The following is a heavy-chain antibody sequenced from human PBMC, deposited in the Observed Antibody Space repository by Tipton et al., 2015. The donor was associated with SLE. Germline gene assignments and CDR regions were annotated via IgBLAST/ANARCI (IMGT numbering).Heavy chain of an antibody. CDR1: GYSISRGYY. J-gene: IGHJ6*03. Sequence: TLSLTCVASGYSISRGYYWGWIRQPPGKGLEWIGSIYYSGSTYYNPSLMSRVTISEVTSKNQFSLTPTSVTAADTGVYYCARGVAIYWITYYDYYMDVWGKGTTVTVSS. D-gene: IGHD2-2*03. CDR3: ARGVAIYWITYYDYYMDV. CDR2: IYYSGST. V-gene: IGHV4-38-2*01.